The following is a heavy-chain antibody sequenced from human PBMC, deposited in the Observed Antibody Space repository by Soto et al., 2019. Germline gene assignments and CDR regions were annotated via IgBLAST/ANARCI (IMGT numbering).Heavy chain of an antibody. D-gene: IGHD3-10*01. Sequence: GGSLRLSCAASGFTFTNAWMSWVRQAPGKGLERVGRIKTKADGETTDYAAPVKGRFTISRDDSRNTLYLQMNSLKTEDTAVYHCATETTMVREVITTYYYYYGMDVWGQGTTVTVSS. CDR1: GFTFTNAW. CDR3: ATETTMVREVITTYYYYYGMDV. V-gene: IGHV3-15*01. J-gene: IGHJ6*02. CDR2: IKTKADGETT.